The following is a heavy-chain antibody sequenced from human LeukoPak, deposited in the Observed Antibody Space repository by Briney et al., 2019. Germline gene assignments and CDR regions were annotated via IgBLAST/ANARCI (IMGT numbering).Heavy chain of an antibody. CDR1: GYTFTYYY. CDR3: ARLMATQYYFDY. D-gene: IGHD5-24*01. CDR2: INPSGGST. Sequence: GASVKVSCKTSGYTFTYYYMHWVRQPPRQGLEWMGIINPSGGSTTYAQTFEGRVTMTRDTSTSTVYLELSSLRSEDTAVYYCARLMATQYYFDYWGQGTLVTVSS. V-gene: IGHV1-46*01. J-gene: IGHJ4*02.